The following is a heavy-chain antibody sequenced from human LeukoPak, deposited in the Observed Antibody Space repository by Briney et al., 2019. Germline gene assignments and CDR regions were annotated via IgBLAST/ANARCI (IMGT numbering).Heavy chain of an antibody. D-gene: IGHD6-6*01. CDR1: CYNLYRHL. CDR2: IYPGDSDT. CDR3: ASSSRTRPLLCDS. J-gene: IGHJ5*01. Sequence: GGSLKNSLKGFCYNLYRHLVARGGPMPRERPGWVGIIYPGDSDTRYSPSFQGQVTISADKSVSTAYLQWSSLKASDTAMYYCASSSRTRPLLCDSWGQGTLVTVSS. V-gene: IGHV5-51*01.